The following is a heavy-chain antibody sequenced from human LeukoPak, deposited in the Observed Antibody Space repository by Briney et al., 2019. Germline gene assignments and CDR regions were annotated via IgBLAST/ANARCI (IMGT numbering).Heavy chain of an antibody. V-gene: IGHV3-7*01. CDR3: ARGPPYGSRCDYLDS. CDR1: GFTFSNAW. D-gene: IGHD3-10*01. J-gene: IGHJ4*02. Sequence: GGSLRLSCAASGFTFSNAWMSWVRQAPGKGLEWVADIKKDGSEKNQVDSVTISRDNAKNSLYLQMDGLRAEDTAVYYCARGPPYGSRCDYLDSWGQGTLVTVSS. CDR2: IKKDGSEK.